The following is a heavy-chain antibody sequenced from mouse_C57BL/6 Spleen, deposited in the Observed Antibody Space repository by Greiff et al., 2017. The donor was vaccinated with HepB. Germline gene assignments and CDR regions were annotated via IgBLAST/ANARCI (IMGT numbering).Heavy chain of an antibody. V-gene: IGHV5-6*01. CDR1: GFTFSSYG. Sequence: EVQGVESGGDLVKPGGSLKLSCAASGFTFSSYGMSWVRQTPDKRLEWVATISSGGSYTYYPDSVKGRFTISRDNAKNTLYLQMSSLKSEDTAMYYCARQWLYGSSPYWYFDVWGTGTTVTVSS. J-gene: IGHJ1*03. CDR3: ARQWLYGSSPYWYFDV. D-gene: IGHD1-1*01. CDR2: ISSGGSYT.